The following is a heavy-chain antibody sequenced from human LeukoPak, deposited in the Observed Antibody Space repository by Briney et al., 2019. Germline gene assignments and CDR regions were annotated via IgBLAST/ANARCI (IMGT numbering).Heavy chain of an antibody. CDR2: ISSSSSYI. Sequence: GGSLRLSCAASGFTFSSYSMNWVRQAPGKGLEWVSSISSSSSYIYYADSVKGRFTISRDNAKNSLFLQINSLRAEDTAVYYCARGFDSSWLFVNVYYMDVWGKGTTVTISS. CDR3: ARGFDSSWLFVNVYYMDV. D-gene: IGHD6-13*01. CDR1: GFTFSSYS. V-gene: IGHV3-21*01. J-gene: IGHJ6*03.